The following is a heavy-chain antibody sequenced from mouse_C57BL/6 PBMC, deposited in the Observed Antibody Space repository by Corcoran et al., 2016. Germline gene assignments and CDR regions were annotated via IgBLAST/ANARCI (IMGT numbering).Heavy chain of an antibody. V-gene: IGHV1-26*01. CDR3: ASSTAGLDY. D-gene: IGHD1-2*01. CDR1: GYTFTDYY. Sequence: EVQLQQSGPELVKPGASVKISCKASGYTFTDYYMNWVKQSHGKSLEWIGDINPNNGGTSYNQKFKGKATLTVDKSSSTAYMELRSLTSEDSAVYYSASSTAGLDYWGQGTTLTVSS. J-gene: IGHJ2*01. CDR2: INPNNGGT.